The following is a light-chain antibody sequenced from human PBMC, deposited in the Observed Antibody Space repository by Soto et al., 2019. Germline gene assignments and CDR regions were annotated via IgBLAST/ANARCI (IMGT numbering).Light chain of an antibody. CDR2: DAS. Sequence: DIQMPQSPCSLSASVGDRVTITCQASQHISHYLNWYQQKPGEAPKLLIHDASKLKTGVPSRFSGGGSGTQFTFTINILQPEDIAHYCCQENNWPLFTFGPGTKVDIK. J-gene: IGKJ3*01. CDR1: QHISHY. V-gene: IGKV1-33*01. CDR3: QENNWPLFT.